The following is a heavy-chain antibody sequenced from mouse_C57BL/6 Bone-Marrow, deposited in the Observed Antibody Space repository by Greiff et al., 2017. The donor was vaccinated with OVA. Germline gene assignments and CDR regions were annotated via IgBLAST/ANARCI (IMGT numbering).Heavy chain of an antibody. D-gene: IGHD1-1*01. CDR1: GYTFTSYW. Sequence: QVQLQQPGAELVKPGASVKLSCKASGYTFTSYWMQWVKQRPGQGLEWIGEIDPSDSYTNYNQKFKGKATLTVDTSSSTAYMQLSSLTSEDSAVYYCARSLLITTVVATPAYWGQGTTLTVSS. J-gene: IGHJ2*01. CDR2: IDPSDSYT. CDR3: ARSLLITTVVATPAY. V-gene: IGHV1-50*01.